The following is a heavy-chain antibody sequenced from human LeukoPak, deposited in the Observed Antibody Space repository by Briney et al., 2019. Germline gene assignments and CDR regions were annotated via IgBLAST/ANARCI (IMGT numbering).Heavy chain of an antibody. CDR3: ARGYYYYYMDV. J-gene: IGHJ6*03. Sequence: PSETLSLTCAVSGGSISNYYWNWIRQPAGKGLEWIGRIDISGSTNCNPSLKSRVTISVDTSKNQFSLKLNSVTAADTAVYYCARGYYYYYMDVWGKGTTVTVSS. CDR2: IDISGST. CDR1: GGSISNYY. V-gene: IGHV4-4*07.